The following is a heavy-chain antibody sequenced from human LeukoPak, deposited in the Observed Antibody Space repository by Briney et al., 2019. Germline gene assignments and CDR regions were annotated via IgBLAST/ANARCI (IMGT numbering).Heavy chain of an antibody. CDR1: GYTFTGYY. CDR2: INPNSGGT. V-gene: IGHV1-2*02. CDR3: ARVLGSDYYDSSGYNY. Sequence: ASVKVSCKASGYTFTGYYMHWVRQAPGQGLEWMGWINPNSGGTNYAQKFQGRVTMTRDTSISTAYMELSRLRSDDTAVYYCARVLGSDYYDSSGYNYWGQGTLVTVSS. D-gene: IGHD3-22*01. J-gene: IGHJ4*02.